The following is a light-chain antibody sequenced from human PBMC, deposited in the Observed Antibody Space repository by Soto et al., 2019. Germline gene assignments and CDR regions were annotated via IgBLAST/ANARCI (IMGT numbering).Light chain of an antibody. J-gene: IGKJ1*01. CDR2: NAS. CDR3: LQNSGWWT. CDR1: QSISTY. V-gene: IGKV3-11*01. Sequence: EIVLTQSPATLSLSPGERATLSCRASQSISTYFAWYQQKPGQAPRLLIYNASNWPTGLPARFSGSGSGTDFTLIISSLEPEDAAVYYCLQNSGWWTFGQGTKVEIK.